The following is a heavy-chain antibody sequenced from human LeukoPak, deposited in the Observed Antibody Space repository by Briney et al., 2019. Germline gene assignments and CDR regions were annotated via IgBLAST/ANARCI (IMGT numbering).Heavy chain of an antibody. CDR3: AMYDSFFDY. J-gene: IGHJ4*02. D-gene: IGHD1-1*01. CDR1: GGSISGYY. CDR2: IHYSGST. V-gene: IGHV4-59*08. Sequence: SETLSLTCTVSGGSISGYYWSWLRQPPGKGLEWIGYIHYSGSTNYNPSLKSRVTISLDTSKKKFFLRLGSVTAADTAVYYCAMYDSFFDYCGQGTLVTVSS.